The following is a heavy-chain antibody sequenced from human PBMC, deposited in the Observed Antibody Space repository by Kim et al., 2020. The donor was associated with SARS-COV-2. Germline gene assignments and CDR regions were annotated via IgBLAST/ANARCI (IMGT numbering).Heavy chain of an antibody. CDR3: ARRDSRVWVLCDH. V-gene: IGHV3-21*01. Sequence: NADAVTGRFTISRDNAKNSLYLQMNSLRAEDTAVYYCARRDSRVWVLCDHWGQGTLVTVSS. D-gene: IGHD5-18*01. J-gene: IGHJ5*02.